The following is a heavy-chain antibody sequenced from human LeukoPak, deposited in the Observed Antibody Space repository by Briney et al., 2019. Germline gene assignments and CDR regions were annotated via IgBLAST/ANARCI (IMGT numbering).Heavy chain of an antibody. CDR3: ARDLWGYRSSSYYFDY. CDR1: GGSISSYY. Sequence: SETLSLTCTVSGGSISSYYWSWIRQPPGKGLEWIGRIYTSGSTNYNPSLKSRVNISVDTSKNQFSLRLNSVTAADTAVYYCARDLWGYRSSSYYFDYWGQGTLVTVSS. CDR2: IYTSGST. D-gene: IGHD6-6*01. J-gene: IGHJ4*02. V-gene: IGHV4-4*08.